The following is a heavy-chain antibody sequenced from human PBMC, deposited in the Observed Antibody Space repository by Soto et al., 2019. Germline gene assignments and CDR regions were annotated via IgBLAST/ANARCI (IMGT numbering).Heavy chain of an antibody. CDR2: IIPIFGAA. CDR3: ARVDYDILTPAGGFDP. Sequence: ASVKVSCKASGGTFSSYAITWVRQAPGQGLEWMGGIIPIFGAANYAQKFQGRVTITADESTSTAYMELSSLRSEDTAVYYCARVDYDILTPAGGFDPWGQGTLVTVSS. D-gene: IGHD3-9*01. V-gene: IGHV1-69*13. CDR1: GGTFSSYA. J-gene: IGHJ5*02.